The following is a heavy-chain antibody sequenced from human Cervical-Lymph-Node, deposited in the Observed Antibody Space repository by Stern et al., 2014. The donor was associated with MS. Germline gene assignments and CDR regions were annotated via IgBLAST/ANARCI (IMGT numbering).Heavy chain of an antibody. CDR1: GDSISSGSYS. J-gene: IGHJ6*02. CDR3: ARGTAMIFGANGLDV. CDR2: IYTSGST. V-gene: IGHV4-61*02. D-gene: IGHD3/OR15-3a*01. Sequence: QVQLQESGPGLVKPSETLSLTCTVSGDSISSGSYSWTWIRQSAGKGLEWIGRIYTSGSTNYNLSFKSRTTISSDQAKKHFSLKLHSGTAADTAVYYCARGTAMIFGANGLDVWGQGTTVTVSS.